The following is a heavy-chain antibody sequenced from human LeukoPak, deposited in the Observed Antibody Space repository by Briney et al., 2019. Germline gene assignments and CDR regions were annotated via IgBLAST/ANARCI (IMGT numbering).Heavy chain of an antibody. CDR3: ASNSRRRTYYYGMDV. J-gene: IGHJ6*02. CDR1: GFTFSSYS. V-gene: IGHV3-21*01. D-gene: IGHD1-1*01. Sequence: GGSLRLSCAASGFTFSSYSMNWVRQAPGKGLEWVSSISSSSSYIYYADSVKGRFTISRDNAKNSLYLQMNSLRAEDTAVYYCASNSRRRTYYYGMDVWGQGTTVTVSS. CDR2: ISSSSSYI.